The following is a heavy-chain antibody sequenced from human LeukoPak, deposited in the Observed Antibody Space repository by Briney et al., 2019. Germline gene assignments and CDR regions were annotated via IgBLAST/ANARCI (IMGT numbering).Heavy chain of an antibody. Sequence: VASVKVSCKASGYTVTGYYIHWVRQAPGRGLEWMGWINPNSGGTNYAQKFQGRVTMTGDTSITTAYMELGRLRSDDTAIYYCARDRWFPDAFDIWGQGTVVTVSS. CDR2: INPNSGGT. CDR1: GYTVTGYY. CDR3: ARDRWFPDAFDI. J-gene: IGHJ3*02. D-gene: IGHD3-10*01. V-gene: IGHV1-2*02.